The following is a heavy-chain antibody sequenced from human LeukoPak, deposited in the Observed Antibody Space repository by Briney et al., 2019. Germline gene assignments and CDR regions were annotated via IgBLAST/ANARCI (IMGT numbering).Heavy chain of an antibody. CDR1: GFTFNDHA. J-gene: IGHJ3*02. Sequence: PGGSQRLSCAASGFTFNDHAMYWVRQAPGKGLEWVSGINWNSDNIGYADSVKGRFTISRDDAKNSLFLQMNSLRTEDTALYYCARASYYYDTTGLGAVDIWGQGTMVTVSS. D-gene: IGHD3-22*01. CDR2: INWNSDNI. V-gene: IGHV3-9*01. CDR3: ARASYYYDTTGLGAVDI.